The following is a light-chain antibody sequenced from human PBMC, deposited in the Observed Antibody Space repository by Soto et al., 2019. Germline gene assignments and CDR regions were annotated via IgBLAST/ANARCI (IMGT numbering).Light chain of an antibody. V-gene: IGKV1-5*03. J-gene: IGKJ1*01. CDR1: QSISSW. Sequence: QMTQSRSTLSASIGDRVTITCRASQSISSWLAWYQQKPGKAPKLLIYKASSLESGVPSRFSGSGSGTEFTLTISSLQPDDFATYYCQQYNSYWTFGQGTKVDI. CDR3: QQYNSYWT. CDR2: KAS.